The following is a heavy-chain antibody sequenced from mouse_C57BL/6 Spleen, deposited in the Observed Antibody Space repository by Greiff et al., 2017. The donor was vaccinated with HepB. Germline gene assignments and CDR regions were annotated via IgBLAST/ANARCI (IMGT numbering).Heavy chain of an antibody. Sequence: VQLQQSGAELVKPGASVKISCKASGYAFSSYWMNWVKQRPGKGLEWIGQIYPGDGDTNYNGKVKGKATLTADKSSSTAYMTHSSMTYEDSEVEMRARGGSNGCWYAYWGQGTRVTVSA. D-gene: IGHD2-5*01. V-gene: IGHV1-80*01. J-gene: IGHJ3*01. CDR2: IYPGDGDT. CDR3: ARGGSNGCWYAY. CDR1: GYAFSSYW.